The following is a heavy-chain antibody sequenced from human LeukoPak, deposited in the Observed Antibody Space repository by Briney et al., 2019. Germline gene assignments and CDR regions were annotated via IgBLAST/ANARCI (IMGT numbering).Heavy chain of an antibody. V-gene: IGHV4-39*01. CDR2: IYYSGST. J-gene: IGHJ4*02. CDR1: GGSISSSSYY. CDR3: ARQRYYYDSSRVDY. Sequence: SETLSLTCTVSGGSISSSSYYWGWIRQPPGKGLEWIGSIYYSGSTYYNPSLKSRVTISLDTSRNQFSLKLSSVTAADTAVYYCARQRYYYDSSRVDYWGQGTLVTVSS. D-gene: IGHD3-22*01.